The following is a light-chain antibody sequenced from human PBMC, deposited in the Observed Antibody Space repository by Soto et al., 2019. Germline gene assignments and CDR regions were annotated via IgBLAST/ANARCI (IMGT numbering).Light chain of an antibody. J-gene: IGKJ4*01. CDR1: QSVRSY. Sequence: EIVLTQSPATLSLSPGERATLSCRASQSVRSYLAWYQQKPGQAPRLLIYDASNRATDIPARFSGSGSGTDFTLTISSLDPEDSAVYYCQQYDNWPPLTFGGGTKVDIK. V-gene: IGKV3-11*01. CDR2: DAS. CDR3: QQYDNWPPLT.